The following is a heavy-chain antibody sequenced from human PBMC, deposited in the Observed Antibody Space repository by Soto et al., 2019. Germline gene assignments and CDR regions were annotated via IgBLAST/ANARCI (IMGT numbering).Heavy chain of an antibody. J-gene: IGHJ4*02. CDR1: GFTFGGYE. CDR2: WRAKPQGYRT. D-gene: IGHD5-12*01. Sequence: PGGPLTLSCAAWGFTFGGYELTGVRPAARKGGEWGVRWRAKPQGYRTAYAASVKGRFTTSRYESKNSVYLQMNSLTPEDTAVYYCVRATYLPDSSGYTRCFDYWGQGT. CDR3: VRATYLPDSSGYTRCFDY. V-gene: IGHV3-72*01.